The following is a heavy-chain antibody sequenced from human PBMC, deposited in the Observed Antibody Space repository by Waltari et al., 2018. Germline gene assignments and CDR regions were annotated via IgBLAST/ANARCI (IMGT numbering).Heavy chain of an antibody. V-gene: IGHV3-33*06. CDR3: AKDGSASRLVRYYLDH. CDR2: VWNDGSYK. D-gene: IGHD2-8*02. Sequence: QVHLVESGGGVVQPGGSLRLSCAASGFSFNNYAMHWVRQAPGRGLEWVAVVWNDGSYKFYADSVKGRFTISRDNSKNTLYFQLNSLRAEDTAMYYCAKDGSASRLVRYYLDHWGPGTLVTVSS. J-gene: IGHJ4*02. CDR1: GFSFNNYA.